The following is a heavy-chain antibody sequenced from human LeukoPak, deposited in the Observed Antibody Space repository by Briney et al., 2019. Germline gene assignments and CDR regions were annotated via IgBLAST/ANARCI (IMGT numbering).Heavy chain of an antibody. Sequence: SETLSLTCTVSGGSINSSPYYWGWIRQPPGKGLEWIGNVYYSGTTYYNPSLKSRVTISVDTSKNQFSLEQSSVTAADTAVYYCARRPVATITFDYWGQGTLVTVSS. CDR1: GGSINSSPYY. CDR2: VYYSGTT. V-gene: IGHV4-39*01. J-gene: IGHJ4*02. D-gene: IGHD5-12*01. CDR3: ARRPVATITFDY.